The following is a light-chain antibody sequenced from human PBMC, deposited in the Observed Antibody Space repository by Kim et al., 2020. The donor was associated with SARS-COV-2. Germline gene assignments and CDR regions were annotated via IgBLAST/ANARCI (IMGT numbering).Light chain of an antibody. V-gene: IGKV1-33*01. CDR3: KQYDNLPFT. CDR1: QDIGNY. J-gene: IGKJ4*01. CDR2: DAS. Sequence: DIQMTQSPSSLSASIGNTVTITCQASQDIGNYLSWSQQKPGKAPNLLISDASTLETGFPSRFSGGGSGTHFTFPISSLQPEDFAAYYFKQYDNLPFTFGGRTKVDSK.